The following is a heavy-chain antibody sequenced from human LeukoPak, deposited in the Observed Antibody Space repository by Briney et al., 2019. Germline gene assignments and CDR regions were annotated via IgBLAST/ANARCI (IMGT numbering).Heavy chain of an antibody. CDR2: ISSNSSYI. CDR1: GFTFSSYS. CDR3: ARDEELGSFDI. Sequence: GGSLRLSCAASGFTFSSYSMNWVRQAPGKGLEWVSSISSNSSYIYYADSVKGRFTISRDNAKNSLYLQMNSLRAEDTAVYYCARDEELGSFDIWGQGTMVTVSS. J-gene: IGHJ3*02. V-gene: IGHV3-21*01. D-gene: IGHD1-26*01.